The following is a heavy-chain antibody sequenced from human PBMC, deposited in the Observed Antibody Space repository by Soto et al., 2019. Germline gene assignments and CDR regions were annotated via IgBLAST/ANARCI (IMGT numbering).Heavy chain of an antibody. CDR3: ARSSYYYDSSGYYAHDAFDI. Sequence: QVQLVESGGGVVQPGRSLRLSCAASGFTFSSYGMHWVRQAPGKGLEWVAVIWYDGGNKYYADSVKGRFTISRDNSKNTLYLQMNSLRAEDTAVYYCARSSYYYDSSGYYAHDAFDIWGQGTMVTVSS. CDR2: IWYDGGNK. J-gene: IGHJ3*02. V-gene: IGHV3-33*01. D-gene: IGHD3-22*01. CDR1: GFTFSSYG.